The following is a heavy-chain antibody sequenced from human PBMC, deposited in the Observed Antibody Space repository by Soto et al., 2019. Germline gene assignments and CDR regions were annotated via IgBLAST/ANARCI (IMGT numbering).Heavy chain of an antibody. J-gene: IGHJ6*02. CDR2: MSPAAGSV. V-gene: IGHV1-46*01. CDR3: ARVGVCEGLSCHSRMQYYGMDV. CDR1: GYTFTNYY. D-gene: IGHD2-2*01. Sequence: QVQLVQSAAEMTKPGASVKVSCEASGYTFTNYYMHWVRQAPGQGLEWMGIMSPAAGSVSYAEKFEVRGTMTRDTSTSTVYLDLSSLRSDDTAVYYCARVGVCEGLSCHSRMQYYGMDVWGQGTTVTVSS.